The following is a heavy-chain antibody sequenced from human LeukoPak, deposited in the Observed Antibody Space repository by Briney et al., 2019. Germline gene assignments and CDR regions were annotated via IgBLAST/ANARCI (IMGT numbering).Heavy chain of an antibody. CDR2: ISYDGTYK. CDR3: AKAGREPLRYFDWLWDY. J-gene: IGHJ4*02. Sequence: GRSLRLSCAASGFTFSSYGMHWVRQAPGKGLEWVAVISYDGTYKYYADSVKGRFTISRDNSKNTLYLQMNSLRAEDTAVYYCAKAGREPLRYFDWLWDYWGQGTLVTVSS. D-gene: IGHD3-9*01. V-gene: IGHV3-30*18. CDR1: GFTFSSYG.